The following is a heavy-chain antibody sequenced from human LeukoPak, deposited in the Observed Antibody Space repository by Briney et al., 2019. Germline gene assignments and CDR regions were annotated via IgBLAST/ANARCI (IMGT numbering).Heavy chain of an antibody. Sequence: GGSLRLSCAASGFTFSAYCMNWVRQAPGKGLEWISYISGTSGTIYYADSLKGRFTISRDNAKNSLYLQMNGLRAEDTAVYYCARAPSSDYYSHFDYWGQGTLVTVSS. D-gene: IGHD3-22*01. CDR2: ISGTSGTI. CDR3: ARAPSSDYYSHFDY. J-gene: IGHJ4*02. CDR1: GFTFSAYC. V-gene: IGHV3-48*04.